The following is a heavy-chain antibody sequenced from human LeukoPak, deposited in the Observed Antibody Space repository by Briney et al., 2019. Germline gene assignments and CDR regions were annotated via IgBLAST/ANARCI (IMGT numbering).Heavy chain of an antibody. CDR1: GYTFTAQH. J-gene: IGHJ4*02. D-gene: IGHD6-19*01. Sequence: ASVKVSCTASGYTFTAQHMHWVRQAPGQGLEWMGWINPNSGGTNYAQKFQGWVTMTRDTSISTAYMELSRLRSDDTAVYYCARAGGASDSSGWYVFDYWGQGTLVTVSS. V-gene: IGHV1-2*04. CDR3: ARAGGASDSSGWYVFDY. CDR2: INPNSGGT.